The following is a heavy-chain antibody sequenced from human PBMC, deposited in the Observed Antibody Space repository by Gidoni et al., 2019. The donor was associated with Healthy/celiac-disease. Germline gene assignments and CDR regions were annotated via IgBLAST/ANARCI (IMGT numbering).Heavy chain of an antibody. V-gene: IGHV3-23*04. CDR3: AKEGYSSGWFPFDY. CDR2: ISGSGGST. CDR1: GSNFSSYA. Sequence: EVQLVESGGGLVQPGGSLQLSCSAAGSNFSSYAMSWVRQAPGKGLEWVSAISGSGGSTYYADSVKGRLTISRDNSKNTLYLQMNSLRAEDTAVYYCAKEGYSSGWFPFDYWGQGTLVTVSS. D-gene: IGHD6-19*01. J-gene: IGHJ4*02.